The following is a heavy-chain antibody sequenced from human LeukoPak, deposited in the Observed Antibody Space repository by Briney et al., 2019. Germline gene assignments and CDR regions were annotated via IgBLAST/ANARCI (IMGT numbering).Heavy chain of an antibody. D-gene: IGHD6-6*01. CDR3: ATQGYSSSSGREFFDY. CDR1: GGSISSSSYY. V-gene: IGHV4-39*01. Sequence: SETLSLTCTVSGGSISSSSYYWGWIRQPPGKGLEWIGSIYYSGSTYYNPSLKSRVTISVDTSKNQFSLKLSSVTAADTAVYYCATQGYSSSSGREFFDYWGQGTPVTVSS. CDR2: IYYSGST. J-gene: IGHJ4*02.